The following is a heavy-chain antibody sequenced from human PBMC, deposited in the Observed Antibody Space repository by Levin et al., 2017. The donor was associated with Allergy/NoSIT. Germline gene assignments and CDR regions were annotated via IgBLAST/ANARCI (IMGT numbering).Heavy chain of an antibody. Sequence: SETLSLTCTVSGGSISSSSYYWGWIRQPPGKGLEWIGSIYYSGSTYYNPSLKSRVTISVDTSKNQFSLKLSSVTAADTAVYYCARPPLNTFGGVMSHACDIWGQGTMVTVSA. D-gene: IGHD3-16*01. V-gene: IGHV4-39*01. CDR3: ARPPLNTFGGVMSHACDI. CDR2: IYYSGST. CDR1: GGSISSSSYY. J-gene: IGHJ3*02.